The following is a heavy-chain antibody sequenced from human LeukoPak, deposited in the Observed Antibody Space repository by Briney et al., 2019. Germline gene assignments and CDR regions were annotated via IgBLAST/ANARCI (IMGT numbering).Heavy chain of an antibody. D-gene: IGHD6-19*01. V-gene: IGHV1-24*01. J-gene: IGHJ4*02. CDR2: FDPEDGET. CDR1: GYTLTELS. CDR3: VTGIYNGWYYFDS. Sequence: ASVKVSCKVSGYTLTELSMHWVRQAPGKGLEWMGGFDPEDGETIYAQKFQGRVTMTEDTSTDTAYMELSSLRSEDTAVYYCVTGIYNGWYYFDSWGQGTLVTVSS.